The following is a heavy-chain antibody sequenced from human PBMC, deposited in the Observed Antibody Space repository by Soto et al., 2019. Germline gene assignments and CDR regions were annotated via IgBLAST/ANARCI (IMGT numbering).Heavy chain of an antibody. J-gene: IGHJ5*02. Sequence: QVQLVQSGAEVKKPGSSVKVSCKASGGTFSSYTISWVRQAPGQGHEWMGRIIPILGIANYAQKFQGRVTISAEKSTSTAYMELSSLRSEETAVSYCAMDFDIRRLPPGWFDPWGQGTLVTVSS. D-gene: IGHD3-9*01. CDR3: AMDFDIRRLPPGWFDP. V-gene: IGHV1-69*02. CDR2: IIPILGIA. CDR1: GGTFSSYT.